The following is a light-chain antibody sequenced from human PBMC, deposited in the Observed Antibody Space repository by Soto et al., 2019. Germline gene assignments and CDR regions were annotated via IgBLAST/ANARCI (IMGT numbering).Light chain of an antibody. CDR2: EVS. CDR1: SRDVGAYND. CDR3: SSYTSSNTLV. J-gene: IGLJ2*01. V-gene: IGLV2-14*01. Sequence: QSVLTQPASVSGSPGQSITISCTGTSRDVGAYNDVSWYQQHPGKAPKLMIFEVSDRPSGVSNRFSGSKSGNTASLTISGLQAEDEADYYCSSYTSSNTLVFGGGTKLTVL.